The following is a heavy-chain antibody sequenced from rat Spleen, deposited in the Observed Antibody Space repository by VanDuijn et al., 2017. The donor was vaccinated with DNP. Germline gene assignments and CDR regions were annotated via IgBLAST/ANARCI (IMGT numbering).Heavy chain of an antibody. CDR1: GFTFSNYY. CDR2: ISTGGGNT. J-gene: IGHJ3*01. D-gene: IGHD1-12*03. CDR3: VTGVYVGYEDWFAN. V-gene: IGHV5S11*01. Sequence: EVQLVESGGGLVQPGRSMKLSCAASGFTFSNYYMAWVRQAPTKGLEWVTSISTGGGNTYYRDSVKGRLTISRDNAKSTLYLQMDSLRSEETATYYCVTGVYVGYEDWFANWGQGTLVTVSS.